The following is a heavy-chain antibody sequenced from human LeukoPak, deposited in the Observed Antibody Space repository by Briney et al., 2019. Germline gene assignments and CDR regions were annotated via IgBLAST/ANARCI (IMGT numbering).Heavy chain of an antibody. D-gene: IGHD3-22*01. V-gene: IGHV1-18*01. CDR2: ISAYNGNT. CDR1: GYTFTSYG. CDR3: ARVPNYYDSSGYYAQFDY. J-gene: IGHJ4*02. Sequence: GASVKVSCKASGYTFTSYGISWGRQAPGQGLEWMGWISAYNGNTNYAQKLQGRVTMTTDTSTSTAYMELRSLRSDDTAVYYCARVPNYYDSSGYYAQFDYWGQGTLVTVSS.